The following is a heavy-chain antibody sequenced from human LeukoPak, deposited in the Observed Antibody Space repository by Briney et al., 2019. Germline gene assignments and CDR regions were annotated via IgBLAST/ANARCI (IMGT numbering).Heavy chain of an antibody. CDR2: IYHSGST. V-gene: IGHV4-30-2*01. J-gene: IGHJ4*02. Sequence: PSQTLSLTCAVSGGSISSGGYYWGWIRQPPGKGLEWIGYIYHSGSTYYNPSLKSRVTISVDRSKNQFSLKLSSVTAADTAVYYCASLYYYGSGSYLDYWGQGTLVTVSS. CDR1: GGSISSGGYY. D-gene: IGHD3-10*01. CDR3: ASLYYYGSGSYLDY.